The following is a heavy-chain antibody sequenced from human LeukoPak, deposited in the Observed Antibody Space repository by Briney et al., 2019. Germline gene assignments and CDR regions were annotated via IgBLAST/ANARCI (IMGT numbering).Heavy chain of an antibody. D-gene: IGHD2-15*01. CDR1: GGSVSSYY. J-gene: IGHJ4*02. V-gene: IGHV4-59*02. Sequence: PSETLSLTCTASGGSVSSYYWSWIRQPPGKGLEWIGYIYYSGTTNYNPSLQSRVTISVATSKNQFSLKLSSVTAADTALYYCARDRASAGGFDYWGQGTLVTVSS. CDR2: IYYSGTT. CDR3: ARDRASAGGFDY.